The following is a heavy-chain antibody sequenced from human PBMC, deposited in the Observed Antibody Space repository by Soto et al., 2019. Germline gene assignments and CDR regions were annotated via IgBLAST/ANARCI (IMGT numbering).Heavy chain of an antibody. CDR2: INWNGGST. Sequence: EVQLVESGGGVVRPGGSLRLSCAASGFTFDDYGMSWVRQAPGKGLEWVSGINWNGGSTGYADSVKGRFTISRDNAKNSLYLQMNSLRAEDTALYYCARDSRITMVRGVRSYYGMDVWGQGTTVTVSS. CDR3: ARDSRITMVRGVRSYYGMDV. J-gene: IGHJ6*02. D-gene: IGHD3-10*01. CDR1: GFTFDDYG. V-gene: IGHV3-20*04.